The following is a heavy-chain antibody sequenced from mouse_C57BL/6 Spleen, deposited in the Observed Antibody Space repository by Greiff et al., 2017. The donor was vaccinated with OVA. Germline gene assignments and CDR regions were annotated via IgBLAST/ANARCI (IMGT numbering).Heavy chain of an antibody. V-gene: IGHV1-82*01. Sequence: QVQLQQSGPELVKPGASVKISCKASGYAFSSSWMNWVKQRPGKGLEWIGRFYPGDGDTNYNGKFKGKATLTADKSSSTAYMQLSSLTSEDSAVYFCARAPLWYFDDWGTGTTVTVSS. CDR2: FYPGDGDT. CDR3: ARAPLWYFDD. CDR1: GYAFSSSW. J-gene: IGHJ1*03.